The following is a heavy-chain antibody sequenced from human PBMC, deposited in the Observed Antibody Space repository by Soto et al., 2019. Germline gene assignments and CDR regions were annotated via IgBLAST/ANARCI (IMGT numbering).Heavy chain of an antibody. J-gene: IGHJ4*02. CDR1: GFSFSSYA. Sequence: QVQLVESGGGVVQPGRSLRLSCAASGFSFSSYAMLWVRQAPGKGLEWVALRSYEGGNKYYTDSVKGRFTISRYNSKHTLYLQINRLRAEDTAVYFCVKGQLHCYGSGNSTFDYWGQGTLVTFSS. CDR2: RSYEGGNK. D-gene: IGHD3-10*01. CDR3: VKGQLHCYGSGNSTFDY. V-gene: IGHV3-30*18.